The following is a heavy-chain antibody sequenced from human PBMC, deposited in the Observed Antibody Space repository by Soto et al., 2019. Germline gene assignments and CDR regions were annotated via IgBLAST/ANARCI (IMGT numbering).Heavy chain of an antibody. J-gene: IGHJ5*02. V-gene: IGHV6-1*01. CDR3: AREAMVRGVDWFDR. CDR1: GDSVSSNSAA. D-gene: IGHD3-10*01. CDR2: TYYRSKWYN. Sequence: SQTLSLTCAISGDSVSSNSAAWNWIRQSPSRSLEWLGRTYYRSKWYNDSAVSVKRRITINPDTSKNQFSLQLNPATPEDTAVYYWAREAMVRGVDWFDRWGQGSLVTNSS.